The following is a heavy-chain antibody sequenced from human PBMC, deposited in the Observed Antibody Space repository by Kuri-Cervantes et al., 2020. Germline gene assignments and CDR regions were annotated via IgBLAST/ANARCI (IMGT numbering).Heavy chain of an antibody. CDR3: ARDAELRFDY. J-gene: IGHJ4*02. CDR2: IHYDGTDK. CDR1: GFTFSNYG. D-gene: IGHD1-1*01. V-gene: IGHV3-30*02. Sequence: GGSLRLSCSASGFTFSNYGMHWVRQAPGKGLEWVAFIHYDGTDKYYADSVKGRFIISRDNAKNSLYLQMNSLRAEDTAVYYCARDAELRFDYWGQGTLVTVSS.